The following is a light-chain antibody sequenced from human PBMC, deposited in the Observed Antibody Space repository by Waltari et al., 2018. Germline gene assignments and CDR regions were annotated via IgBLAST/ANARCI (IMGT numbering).Light chain of an antibody. CDR3: QQYGISPRT. CDR1: QSVGSDY. CDR2: GAS. J-gene: IGKJ1*01. Sequence: EVVLTQSPVTLSLSPGERATLSCRASQSVGSDYLAWYQQKPGQAPRLLLYGASSRATGIPDRFSGSGSGTDFTLTISRLEPEDFAVYYCQQYGISPRTFGQGTKVEI. V-gene: IGKV3-20*01.